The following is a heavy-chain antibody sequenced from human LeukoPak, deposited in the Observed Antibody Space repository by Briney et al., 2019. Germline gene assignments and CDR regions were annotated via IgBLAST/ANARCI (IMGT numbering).Heavy chain of an antibody. J-gene: IGHJ3*02. CDR1: GFTFSSYA. CDR2: ISGSGGST. Sequence: PGGSLRLSCAASGFTFSSYAMSWVRQAPGKGLEWVSAISGSGGSTYYADSVKGRFTISRDNSKNTLYLQMNSLRAEDTAVYYCAKHLWFGELLLDDAFDIWGQGTTVTVSS. D-gene: IGHD3-10*01. CDR3: AKHLWFGELLLDDAFDI. V-gene: IGHV3-23*01.